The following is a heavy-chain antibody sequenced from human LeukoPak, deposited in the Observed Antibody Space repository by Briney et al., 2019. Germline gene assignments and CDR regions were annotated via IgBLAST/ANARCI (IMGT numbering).Heavy chain of an antibody. V-gene: IGHV4-39*01. Sequence: SETLSLTCTVSGGSISSSSYYWGWIRQPPGKGLEWIGSIYYSGSTYYNPSLKSRVTISVDTSKNQFSLKLSSVTAADTAVYYCARHVSSSWYLKGANYFDYWGQGTLVTVSS. J-gene: IGHJ4*02. CDR1: GGSISSSSYY. CDR3: ARHVSSSWYLKGANYFDY. D-gene: IGHD6-13*01. CDR2: IYYSGST.